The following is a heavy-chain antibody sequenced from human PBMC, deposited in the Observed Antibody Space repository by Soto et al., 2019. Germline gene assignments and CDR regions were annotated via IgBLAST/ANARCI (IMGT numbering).Heavy chain of an antibody. D-gene: IGHD3-10*01. CDR2: VSKDGSVK. CDR1: GFTFSRHA. CDR3: VRSRSGAVADSFDL. V-gene: IGHV3-30-3*01. J-gene: IGHJ4*02. Sequence: GGSLRLSCEGSGFTFSRHALHWVRQAPGKGLEWVAVVSKDGSVKYWIESVKGRFTLSRDNSRNTVYLEMNSLRPEDTGVYYCVRSRSGAVADSFDLWGQGTLVTVSS.